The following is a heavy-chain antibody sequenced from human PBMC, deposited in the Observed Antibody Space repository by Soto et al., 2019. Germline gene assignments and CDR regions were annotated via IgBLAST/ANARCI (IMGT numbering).Heavy chain of an antibody. CDR2: IYPGDSDT. CDR3: AASIFYYGMDV. V-gene: IGHV5-51*01. J-gene: IGHJ6*02. Sequence: PGESLKISCKGSGYSFNSYWIGWVRQMPGKGLEWMGIIYPGDSDTKYNPSFQGQVTISADKSITTTYLRWTSLKASDTAIYYCAASIFYYGMDVWGQGTTVTVSS. CDR1: GYSFNSYW.